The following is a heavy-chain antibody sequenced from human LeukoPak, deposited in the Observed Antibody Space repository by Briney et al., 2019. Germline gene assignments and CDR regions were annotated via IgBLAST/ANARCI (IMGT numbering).Heavy chain of an antibody. V-gene: IGHV4-34*01. CDR2: INHSGST. J-gene: IGHJ3*02. CDR1: GGSFSGYY. D-gene: IGHD2-15*01. Sequence: PSETLSLTCAVYGGSFSGYYWSWIRQPPGKGLEWIGEINHSGSTNYNPCLKSRVTISVDTSKNQFSLKLSSVTAADTAVYYCARESLGYCSGGSCYQGAFDIWGQGTMVTVSS. CDR3: ARESLGYCSGGSCYQGAFDI.